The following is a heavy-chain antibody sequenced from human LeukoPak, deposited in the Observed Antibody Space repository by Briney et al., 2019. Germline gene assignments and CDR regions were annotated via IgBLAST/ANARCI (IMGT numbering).Heavy chain of an antibody. Sequence: SETLSLTCTVSGGSISSGSYYWSWIRQPAGKGLEWIGRIHTSGSTNYNPSLKSRVTISVDTSKNQFSLKLSSVTAADTAVYYCARVFENWGQGTLVTVSS. V-gene: IGHV4-61*02. CDR2: IHTSGST. CDR3: ARVFEN. J-gene: IGHJ4*02. CDR1: GGSISSGSYY.